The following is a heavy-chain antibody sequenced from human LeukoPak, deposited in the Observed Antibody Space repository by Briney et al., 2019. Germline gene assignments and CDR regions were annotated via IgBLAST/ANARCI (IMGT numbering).Heavy chain of an antibody. CDR2: ISSSSSYI. Sequence: PGGSLRLSCAASGFTFSSYSMNWVRQAPGKGLEWVSSISSSSSYIYYADSVKGRFTISRGNAKNSLYLQMNSLRAEDTAVYYCARARYSSSWPVGFDYWGQGTLVTVSS. V-gene: IGHV3-21*01. D-gene: IGHD6-13*01. J-gene: IGHJ4*02. CDR3: ARARYSSSWPVGFDY. CDR1: GFTFSSYS.